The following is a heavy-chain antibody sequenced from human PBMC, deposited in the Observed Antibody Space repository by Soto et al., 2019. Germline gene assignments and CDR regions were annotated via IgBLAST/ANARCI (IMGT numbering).Heavy chain of an antibody. CDR2: IWYDGSNK. V-gene: IGHV3-33*01. J-gene: IGHJ4*02. CDR3: ARASWPTVTTQVDY. CDR1: GFTFSSYG. D-gene: IGHD4-17*01. Sequence: QVQLVESGGGVVQPGRSLRLSCAASGFTFSSYGMHWVRQAPGKGLEWVAVIWYDGSNKYYADSVKGRFTISRDNSKNTLYLQMNSLRAEDTAVYYCARASWPTVTTQVDYWGQGTLVTVSS.